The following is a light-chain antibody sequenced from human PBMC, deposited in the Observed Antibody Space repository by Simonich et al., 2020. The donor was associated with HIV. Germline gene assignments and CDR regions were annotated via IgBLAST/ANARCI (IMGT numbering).Light chain of an antibody. V-gene: IGKV2-28*01. CDR1: QSLLHSNGYKY. CDR2: LGS. J-gene: IGKJ3*01. CDR3: MQTLQTPFT. Sequence: DIVLTQTPLSLSVTPGQPASISCKSSQSLLHSNGYKYLDWYLQKPGQSPQLLIYLGSNRASGVPDRFSGSGSCTDFTLKISRVEAEDVGVYYCMQTLQTPFTFGPGTKVDIK.